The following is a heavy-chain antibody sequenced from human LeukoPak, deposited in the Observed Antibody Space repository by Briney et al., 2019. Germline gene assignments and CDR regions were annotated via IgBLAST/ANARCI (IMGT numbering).Heavy chain of an antibody. V-gene: IGHV3-23*01. Sequence: PGASLRLSCAASGFTFSNYAMSWVRQAAGKGLELVSAITGGGSGIYYADSMKSRFTISRDNSKNTLYLQIYSLRAEDTAVYYCAKWEDYVVLTGYYVSDYWGQGTLVTVSS. CDR2: ITGGGSGI. J-gene: IGHJ4*02. D-gene: IGHD3-9*01. CDR3: AKWEDYVVLTGYYVSDY. CDR1: GFTFSNYA.